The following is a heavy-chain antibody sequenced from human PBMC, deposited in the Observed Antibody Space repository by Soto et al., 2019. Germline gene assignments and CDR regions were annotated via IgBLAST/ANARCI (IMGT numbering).Heavy chain of an antibody. CDR2: IYSGGST. V-gene: IGHV3-66*01. D-gene: IGHD1-26*01. CDR3: TKDTYGREDY. Sequence: RLSCAASGFTVSSNYMSWVLQAPGKGLEWVSVIYSGGSTTYADSVKGRFTISRDNAKNTLFLQMTSLRAEDTAVYYCTKDTYGREDYWGQGTLVTVSS. J-gene: IGHJ4*02. CDR1: GFTVSSNY.